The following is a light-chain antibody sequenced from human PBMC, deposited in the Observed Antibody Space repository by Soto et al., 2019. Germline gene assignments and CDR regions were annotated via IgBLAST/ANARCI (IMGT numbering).Light chain of an antibody. Sequence: EIVMTQSPATLSLSPGERATLSCRASQSVSSSLAWYQQKPGQAPRLLIYGASTRATGIPARFSGSGSGTEFTLTISSLQSEDFAVYYCQQYNNWPRATFGGGTKVDIK. V-gene: IGKV3-15*01. CDR2: GAS. J-gene: IGKJ4*01. CDR3: QQYNNWPRAT. CDR1: QSVSSS.